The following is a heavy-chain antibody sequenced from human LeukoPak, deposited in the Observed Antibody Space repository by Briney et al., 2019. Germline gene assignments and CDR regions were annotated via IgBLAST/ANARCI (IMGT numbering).Heavy chain of an antibody. V-gene: IGHV4-61*02. Sequence: SETLSLTCTVSGGSISSGSYYWSWIRQPAGKGLEWIGRIYTSGSTNYNPSLKSRVTISVDTSKNQFSLKLSSVTAADTAVYYCARAPPYSGTPDYWGQGTLVTVSP. J-gene: IGHJ4*01. CDR1: GGSISSGSYY. CDR3: ARAPPYSGTPDY. D-gene: IGHD1-1*01. CDR2: IYTSGST.